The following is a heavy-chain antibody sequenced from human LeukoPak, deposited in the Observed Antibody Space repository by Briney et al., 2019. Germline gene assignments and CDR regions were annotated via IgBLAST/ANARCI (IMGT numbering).Heavy chain of an antibody. CDR2: INPNSGGT. J-gene: IGHJ5*02. CDR1: GYTFIGYY. CDR3: ARDQEAGDRFYNWFDP. V-gene: IGHV1-2*02. D-gene: IGHD3-10*01. Sequence: ASVKVSCKASGYTFIGYYMHWVRQAPGQGHEWTGWINPNSGGTNYAQKFQGRVTMTRDTSISTAYMELNRLRSDDTAVYYCARDQEAGDRFYNWFDPWGQGTLVTVSS.